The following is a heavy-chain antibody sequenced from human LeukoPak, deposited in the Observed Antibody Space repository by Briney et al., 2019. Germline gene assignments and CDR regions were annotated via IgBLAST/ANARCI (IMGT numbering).Heavy chain of an antibody. J-gene: IGHJ4*02. CDR3: ARGFTFTPGRYGGTSGLCFDS. CDR2: INRSGST. Sequence: SETLSLICAVYGGSFSHYYWSWIRQPPGKGLEWIGEINRSGSTNYNPSLKSRVFISVDTSKNQFSLHLTSVTAADTALYYCARGFTFTPGRYGGTSGLCFDSWGQGTLVTVSS. D-gene: IGHD4-23*01. V-gene: IGHV4-34*01. CDR1: GGSFSHYY.